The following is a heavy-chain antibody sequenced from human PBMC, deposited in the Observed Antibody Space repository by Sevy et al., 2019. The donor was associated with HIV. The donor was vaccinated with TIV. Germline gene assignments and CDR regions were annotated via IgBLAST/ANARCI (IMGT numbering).Heavy chain of an antibody. D-gene: IGHD2-2*01. CDR1: GFTFSSYA. CDR2: ISYDGSNK. V-gene: IGHV3-30-3*01. CDR3: IPWDTIALVPAAPYYFDY. J-gene: IGHJ4*02. Sequence: GGSLRLSCAASGFTFSSYAMHWVRQAPGKGLEWVAVISYDGSNKYYADSVKGRFTISRDNSKNTLYLQMNSLRAEDTAVYYCIPWDTIALVPAAPYYFDYWGQGTLVTVSS.